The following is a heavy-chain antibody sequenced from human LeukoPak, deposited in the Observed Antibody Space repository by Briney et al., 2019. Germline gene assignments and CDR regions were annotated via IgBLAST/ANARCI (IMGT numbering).Heavy chain of an antibody. J-gene: IGHJ4*02. CDR1: GGSISSSSYY. CDR2: IYHSGST. V-gene: IGHV4-39*07. Sequence: PSETLSLTCTVSGGSISSSSYYWGWIRQPPGKGLEWIGSIYHSGSTYYNPSLKSRVTISVDTSKNQFSLKLSSVTAADTAVYYCARAYIQVTPFDYWGQGTLVTVSS. CDR3: ARAYIQVTPFDY. D-gene: IGHD2-21*02.